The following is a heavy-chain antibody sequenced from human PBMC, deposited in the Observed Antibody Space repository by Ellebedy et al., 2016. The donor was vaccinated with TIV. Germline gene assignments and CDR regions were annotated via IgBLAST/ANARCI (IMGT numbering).Heavy chain of an antibody. CDR1: GYTFTSYG. Sequence: AASVKVSCKASGYTFTSYGISWVRQAPGQGLEWMGWISAYNGNTNYAQKLQGRVTMNTDTSTSTAYIELRSLRSDDTAVYYCARVIVLVPAYTGTVTSYHYGMGVWGHGTTVIVSS. V-gene: IGHV1-18*04. J-gene: IGHJ6*02. CDR3: ARVIVLVPAYTGTVTSYHYGMGV. CDR2: ISAYNGNT. D-gene: IGHD2-2*01.